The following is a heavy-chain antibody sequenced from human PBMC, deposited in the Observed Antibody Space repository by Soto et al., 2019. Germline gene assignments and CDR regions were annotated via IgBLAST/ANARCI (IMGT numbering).Heavy chain of an antibody. J-gene: IGHJ4*02. CDR3: ARRDTYYYDSSGYTLFDY. CDR2: INAGNGNT. Sequence: ASVKVSCKASGYTFTSYAMHWVRQAPGQRLEWMGWINAGNGNTKYSQKFQGRVTITRDTSASTAYMELSSLRSEDTAVYYCARRDTYYYDSSGYTLFDYWGQGTLVTVSS. D-gene: IGHD3-22*01. CDR1: GYTFTSYA. V-gene: IGHV1-3*01.